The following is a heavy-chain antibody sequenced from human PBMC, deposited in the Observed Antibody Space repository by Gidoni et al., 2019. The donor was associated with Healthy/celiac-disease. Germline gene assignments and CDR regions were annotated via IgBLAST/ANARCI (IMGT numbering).Heavy chain of an antibody. V-gene: IGHV1-69*06. CDR1: GGTFSRYA. Sequence: QVQLVQSGAEVKKPGSSVKVSCKASGGTFSRYAISWVRQAPGQGLEWMGGIIPIFGTANYAQKFQGRVTITADKSTSTAYMELSSLRSEDTAVYYCARSAHYDILTGYAEGMDVWGQGTTVTVSS. CDR3: ARSAHYDILTGYAEGMDV. J-gene: IGHJ6*02. D-gene: IGHD3-9*01. CDR2: IIPIFGTA.